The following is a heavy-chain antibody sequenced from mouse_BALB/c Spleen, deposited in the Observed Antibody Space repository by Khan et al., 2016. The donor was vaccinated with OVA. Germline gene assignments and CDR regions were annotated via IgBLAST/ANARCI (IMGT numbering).Heavy chain of an antibody. V-gene: IGHV1-7*01. D-gene: IGHD1-1*01. J-gene: IGHJ2*01. CDR3: ARRGLRWDFDY. CDR2: INPSTGYT. CDR1: GYTFINYW. Sequence: QIQLVQSGAELAKPGASVKMSCKASGYTFINYWILWVKQRPGQGLEWIGYINPSTGYTEYNQNFKDKATLTADKSSSTAYMQLSSLTSEDSAVYYCARRGLRWDFDYWGQGTTLRVSS.